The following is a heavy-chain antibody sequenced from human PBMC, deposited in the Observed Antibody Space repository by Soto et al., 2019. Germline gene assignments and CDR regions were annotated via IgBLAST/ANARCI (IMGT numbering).Heavy chain of an antibody. CDR3: ARVAKRYFDL. J-gene: IGHJ2*01. CDR1: EFTSSGYW. V-gene: IGHV3-7*01. CDR2: IKQDGSEK. Sequence: EVQLVESGGGLVQPGGSLRLSCAASEFTSSGYWMTWVRQAPGKGLEWVANIKQDGSEKYYLYSVKGRFRISRDNAKNSLYLQMDSLRVEDTAVYYCARVAKRYFDLWGRGTLVTVSS.